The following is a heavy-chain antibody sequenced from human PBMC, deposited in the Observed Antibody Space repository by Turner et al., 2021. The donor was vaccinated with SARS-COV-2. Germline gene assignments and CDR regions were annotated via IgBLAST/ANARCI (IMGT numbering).Heavy chain of an antibody. CDR1: RGSISSSSYY. V-gene: IGHV4-39*01. CDR2: IYYSGST. Sequence: QLQLQESGPGLVKPSETLSLTCTVSRGSISSSSYYRGWIRQPPGKGLEWIGSIYYSGSTYHNPSLKSRVTISVDTSKNQFSLKLSSVTAADTAVYYCATETVTERKYNYYGMDVWGQGTTVTVSS. D-gene: IGHD4-4*01. J-gene: IGHJ6*02. CDR3: ATETVTERKYNYYGMDV.